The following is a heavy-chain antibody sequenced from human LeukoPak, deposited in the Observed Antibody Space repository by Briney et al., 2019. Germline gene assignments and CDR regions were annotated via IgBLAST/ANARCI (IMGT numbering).Heavy chain of an antibody. D-gene: IGHD2-2*01. CDR3: ARLYEGPDIVVVPAEDY. J-gene: IGHJ4*02. CDR2: MNPNSGNT. V-gene: IGHV1-8*02. CDR1: GYTFTSYG. Sequence: ASVKVSCKASGYTFTSYGISWVRQAPGQGLEWMGWMNPNSGNTGYAQKFQGRVTMTRNTSISTAYMELSSLRSEDTAVYYCARLYEGPDIVVVPAEDYWGQGTLVTVSS.